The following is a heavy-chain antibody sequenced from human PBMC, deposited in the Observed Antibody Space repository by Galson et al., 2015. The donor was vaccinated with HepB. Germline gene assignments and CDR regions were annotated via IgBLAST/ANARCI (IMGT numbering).Heavy chain of an antibody. CDR1: GFTLSAYS. V-gene: IGHV3-48*02. Sequence: SLRLSCAASGFTLSAYSMNWIRQAPGKGLEWVSYIGSTGTTIYYGDSVKGRFTISRDNAKNSLYLQMNSLRDDDAAVYYCARDRGPRIFEVATPRMDVWGQGTAVIVSS. CDR3: ARDRGPRIFEVATPRMDV. D-gene: IGHD3-3*01. J-gene: IGHJ6*02. CDR2: IGSTGTTI.